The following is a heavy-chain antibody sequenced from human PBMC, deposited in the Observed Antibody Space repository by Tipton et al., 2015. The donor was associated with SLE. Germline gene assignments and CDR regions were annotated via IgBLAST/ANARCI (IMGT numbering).Heavy chain of an antibody. V-gene: IGHV4-34*01. CDR1: HGPFSAYY. Sequence: LRLSCAVYHGPFSAYYWTWIRQPPGKGLEWIGEIDDRGSTNYSPSLKGRITISVDTSKNQFSLKLNSMTAADTAVYYCASGKRHLSRLFQLNWFEAWGQGNLVTVSS. J-gene: IGHJ5*02. CDR3: ASGKRHLSRLFQLNWFEA. CDR2: IDDRGST. D-gene: IGHD6-25*01.